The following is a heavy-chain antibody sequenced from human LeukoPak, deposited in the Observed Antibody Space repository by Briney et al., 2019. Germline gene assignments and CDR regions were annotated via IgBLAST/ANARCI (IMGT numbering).Heavy chain of an antibody. CDR3: ARAGARGAGPLFMHDY. D-gene: IGHD3-10*01. CDR1: GFTFSSYS. Sequence: PGGSLRLSCAASGFTFSSYSMNWVRQAPGKGLEWVSYISSSSSTIYYADSVKGRFTISRDNAKNSLYLQMNSLRAEDTAVYYCARAGARGAGPLFMHDYWGQGTLVTVSS. V-gene: IGHV3-48*04. CDR2: ISSSSSTI. J-gene: IGHJ4*02.